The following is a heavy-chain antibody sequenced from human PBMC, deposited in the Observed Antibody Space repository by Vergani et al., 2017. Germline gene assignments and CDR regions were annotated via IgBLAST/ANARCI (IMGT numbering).Heavy chain of an antibody. D-gene: IGHD5-18*01. CDR3: ARGSQTGGYSYGDEYYYYGMDV. V-gene: IGHV3-21*04. J-gene: IGHJ6*02. CDR1: GFTFSSYS. CDR2: ISSSSSYI. Sequence: EVQLVESGGGLVQPGGSLRLSCAASGFTFSSYSMNWVRQAPGKGLEWVSSISSSSSYIYYADSVKGRFTISRDNAKNSLYLQMNSLRAEDTAVYYCARGSQTGGYSYGDEYYYYGMDVWGQGTTVTVSS.